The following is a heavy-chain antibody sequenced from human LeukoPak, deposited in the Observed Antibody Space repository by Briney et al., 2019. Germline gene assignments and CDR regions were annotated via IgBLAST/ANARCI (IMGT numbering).Heavy chain of an antibody. Sequence: GGSLRLSCAASGFTVSSNYMSWVRQAPGKGLECVSVIYSGGSTYYADSVKGRFTISRDNSKNTLYLQMNSLRAEDTAVYYCARRDSSSSRYYYYYGMDVWGQGTTVTVSS. CDR2: IYSGGST. V-gene: IGHV3-66*01. D-gene: IGHD6-6*01. CDR1: GFTVSSNY. CDR3: ARRDSSSSRYYYYYGMDV. J-gene: IGHJ6*02.